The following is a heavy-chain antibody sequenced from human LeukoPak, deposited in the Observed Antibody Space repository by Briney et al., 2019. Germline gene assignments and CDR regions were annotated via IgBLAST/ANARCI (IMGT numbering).Heavy chain of an antibody. Sequence: KPSETLSLTCTVSGGSISSSSYYWGWIRQPPGKGLEWIGRIYYSGSTYYNPSLKSRVTISVDTSKNQFSLKLSSVTAADAAVYYCARVLRNGYCSSTSCYTPNDAFDIWGQGTMVTVSS. CDR2: IYYSGST. D-gene: IGHD2-2*02. CDR1: GGSISSSSYY. CDR3: ARVLRNGYCSSTSCYTPNDAFDI. V-gene: IGHV4-39*01. J-gene: IGHJ3*02.